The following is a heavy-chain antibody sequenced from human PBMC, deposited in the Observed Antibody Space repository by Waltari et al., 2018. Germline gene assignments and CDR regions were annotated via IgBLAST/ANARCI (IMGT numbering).Heavy chain of an antibody. CDR2: IYSGGST. D-gene: IGHD2-15*01. J-gene: IGHJ4*02. CDR3: ASHYCSRGTCHFDS. CDR1: EFNVRDNY. V-gene: IGHV3-66*04. Sequence: EALLAESGGGSVQPGGSPRLSCAVSEFNVRDNYVSWVRQPPGQGLEWVSIIYSGGSTSYADSVRARFTISRDISKNTVFLQMNSLRAEDTAVYYCASHYCSRGTCHFDSWGQGTLVKVSS.